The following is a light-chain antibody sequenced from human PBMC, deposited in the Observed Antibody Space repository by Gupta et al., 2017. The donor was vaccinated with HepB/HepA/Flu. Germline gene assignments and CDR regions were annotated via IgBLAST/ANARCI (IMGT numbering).Light chain of an antibody. J-gene: IGKJ2*01. CDR2: GAS. CDR3: QQYGSPHAYT. CDR1: QSVSSSY. V-gene: IGKV3-20*01. Sequence: IVLTQSPGTLSLSPGERATLSCRASQSVSSSYLAWYQQKPGQAPRLLIYGASSRATGIPDRFSGSGSGTDFTLTISRLEPEDFAVYYCQQYGSPHAYTFGQGTKLEIK.